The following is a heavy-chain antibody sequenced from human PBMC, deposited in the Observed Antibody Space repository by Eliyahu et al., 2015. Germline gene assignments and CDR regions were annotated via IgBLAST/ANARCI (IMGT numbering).Heavy chain of an antibody. J-gene: IGHJ4*02. D-gene: IGHD2-15*01. Sequence: QVQLVQSGAEVKKPGASVKVSCKASGYTFSDYYMHWXRQAPGQGLEWMGWINPNTESTRFAEKFRGRVTMTRDTSASTAYMELTRLTSDDTAVYYCGRQREEDSDFDYWGQGTLVTVSS. CDR2: INPNTEST. CDR1: GYTFSDYY. V-gene: IGHV1-2*02. CDR3: GRQREEDSDFDY.